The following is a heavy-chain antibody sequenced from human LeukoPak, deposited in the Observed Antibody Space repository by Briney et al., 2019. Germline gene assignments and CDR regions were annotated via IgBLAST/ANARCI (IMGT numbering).Heavy chain of an antibody. CDR3: SNSGYDKGGFDY. J-gene: IGHJ4*02. Sequence: GGSLRLSCAASGSTFSSYGMHWVRQAPGRGLEWVAVISYDGSNKYYADSVKGRFTISRDNSKNTLYLQMNSLRAEDTDVYYCSNSGYDKGGFDYWGQGTLVTVSS. V-gene: IGHV3-30*18. D-gene: IGHD5-12*01. CDR1: GSTFSSYG. CDR2: ISYDGSNK.